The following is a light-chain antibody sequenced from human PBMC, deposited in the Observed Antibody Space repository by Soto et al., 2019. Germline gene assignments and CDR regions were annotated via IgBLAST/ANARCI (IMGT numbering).Light chain of an antibody. J-gene: IGKJ2*01. V-gene: IGKV3-15*01. CDR3: QQYNDWPPYT. Sequence: EVVMTQSPATLSVSPGERATLSCRASQSISSDLAWYQQKPGQAPRLVIYGASTRATGIPARFSGSGSGTEFTLTIRSLQSEDFAVYYSQQYNDWPPYTFGQGTKLENK. CDR1: QSISSD. CDR2: GAS.